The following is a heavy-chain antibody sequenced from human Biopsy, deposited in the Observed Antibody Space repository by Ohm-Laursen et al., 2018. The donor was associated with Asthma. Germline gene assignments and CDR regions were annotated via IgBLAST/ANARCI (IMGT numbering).Heavy chain of an antibody. V-gene: IGHV1-18*01. Sequence: SVKVSCKTSGYTFNSAGITWVRQAPGQGLEWMGWISVYNGNTKVAQKLQDRVTMITDTPTSTAYMELRSLRSDDTAVYFCARAVDYSHYYGIDVWGQGTTVTAS. D-gene: IGHD3-10*01. J-gene: IGHJ6*02. CDR2: ISVYNGNT. CDR3: ARAVDYSHYYGIDV. CDR1: GYTFNSAG.